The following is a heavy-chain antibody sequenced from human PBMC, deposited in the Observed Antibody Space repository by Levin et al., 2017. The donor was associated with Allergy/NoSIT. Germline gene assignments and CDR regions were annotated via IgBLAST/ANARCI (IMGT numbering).Heavy chain of an antibody. CDR3: ARGSNFAHDY. D-gene: IGHD1-7*01. J-gene: IGHJ4*02. V-gene: IGHV3-74*01. CDR1: GFTFSRYS. Sequence: GESLKISCAASGFTFSRYSMHWVRQGPGKGLVWVSRIYTDGSGPSYADSVKGRFTISRDNAKSTLFLQMNSLRAEDTAVYYCARGSNFAHDYWGQGTLVTVSS. CDR2: IYTDGSGP.